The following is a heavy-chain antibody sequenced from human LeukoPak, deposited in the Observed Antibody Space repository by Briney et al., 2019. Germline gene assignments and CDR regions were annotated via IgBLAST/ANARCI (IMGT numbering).Heavy chain of an antibody. J-gene: IGHJ4*02. V-gene: IGHV3-7*01. CDR2: IKQDGSEK. D-gene: IGHD3-9*01. Sequence: GGSLRLSCAASGFTLSSYWMSWVRQAPGKGLEWVANIKQDGSEKYYVDSVKGRFTISRDNAKNSLYLQMNSLRAEDTAVYYCARARYFDWDDFDYWGQGTLVTVSS. CDR3: ARARYFDWDDFDY. CDR1: GFTLSSYW.